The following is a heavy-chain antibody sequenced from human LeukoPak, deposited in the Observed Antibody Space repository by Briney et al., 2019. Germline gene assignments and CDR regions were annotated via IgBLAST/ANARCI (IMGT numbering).Heavy chain of an antibody. V-gene: IGHV3-21*01. CDR2: ISSSSSYI. CDR3: AREGIAAAGILGNYYYYYMDV. Sequence: GGSLRLSCAASGFTFSSYEMNWVRQAPGKGLEWVSSISSSSSYIYYTDSVKGRFTISRDNAKNSLYLQMNSLRAEDTAVYYCAREGIAAAGILGNYYYYYMDVWGKGTTVTVSS. CDR1: GFTFSSYE. J-gene: IGHJ6*03. D-gene: IGHD6-13*01.